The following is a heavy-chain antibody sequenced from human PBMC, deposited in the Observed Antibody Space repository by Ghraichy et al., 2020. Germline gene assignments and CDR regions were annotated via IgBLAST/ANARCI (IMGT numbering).Heavy chain of an antibody. CDR3: ARVRPEYQLPDY. CDR1: GGSVSSGSYY. J-gene: IGHJ4*02. CDR2: IYYSGST. Sequence: SQTLSLTCTVSGGSVSSGSYYWSWIRQPPGKGLEWIGYIYYSGSTNYNPSLKSRVTISVDTSKNQFSLKLSSVTAADTAVYYCARVRPEYQLPDYWGQGTLVTVSS. V-gene: IGHV4-61*01. D-gene: IGHD2-2*01.